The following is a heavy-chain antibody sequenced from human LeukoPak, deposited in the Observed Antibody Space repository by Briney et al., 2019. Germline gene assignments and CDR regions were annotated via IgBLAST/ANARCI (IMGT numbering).Heavy chain of an antibody. CDR1: GFTFRNYA. D-gene: IGHD3-22*01. J-gene: IGHJ5*02. V-gene: IGHV3-11*01. CDR3: ARDPQYYYDSSGYYLSWFDP. CDR2: ISSSGSTI. Sequence: PGGSLRLSCAASGFTFRNYAMSWVRQAPGKGLEWVSYISSSGSTIYYADSVKGRFTISRDNAKNSLYLQMNSLRAEDTAVYYCARDPQYYYDSSGYYLSWFDPWGQGTLVTVSS.